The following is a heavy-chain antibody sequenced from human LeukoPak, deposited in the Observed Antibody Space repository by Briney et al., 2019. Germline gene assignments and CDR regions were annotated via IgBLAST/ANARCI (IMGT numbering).Heavy chain of an antibody. CDR3: ARGPRYDSSGYLHYYYYMDV. V-gene: IGHV4-59*01. D-gene: IGHD3-22*01. J-gene: IGHJ6*03. CDR1: GGSISSYY. CDR2: IYYSGST. Sequence: PSETMSLTCTVSGGSISSYYWSWIRQPPGKGLEWIGYIYYSGSTNYNPSLKSRVTISVATSKTQFSLKLSSVTAADTAVYYCARGPRYDSSGYLHYYYYMDVWGKGTTVTVSS.